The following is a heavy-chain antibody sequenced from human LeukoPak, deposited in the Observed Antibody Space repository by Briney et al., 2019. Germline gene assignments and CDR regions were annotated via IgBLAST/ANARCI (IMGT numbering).Heavy chain of an antibody. CDR3: ARQSSHSSLYDYGCNFKAY. J-gene: IGHJ4*02. CDR1: GYTFTSYD. D-gene: IGHD4-23*01. Sequence: GASVKVSCKVSGYTFTSYDIICVRQATGQGLEWMGWMNPNSGNTGYAQKFQGRVTMTMNTSISTAYMELSSLRSEDTAVYYCARQSSHSSLYDYGCNFKAYWAQGTLVTVSS. V-gene: IGHV1-8*01. CDR2: MNPNSGNT.